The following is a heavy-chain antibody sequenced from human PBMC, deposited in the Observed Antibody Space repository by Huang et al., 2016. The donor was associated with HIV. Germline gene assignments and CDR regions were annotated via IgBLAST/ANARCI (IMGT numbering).Heavy chain of an antibody. CDR3: ARDRDFYGSSGYWGFNYFDY. J-gene: IGHJ4*02. CDR1: GYAFTSYY. Sequence: QVQLVQSGAELKKPGASVKVSCKASGYAFTSYYMHWVRQAPGQGLEWMGIINPSDSSTNYAQQSHGRITTTSATSTNTVLMELSGLGSEYTAVYYCARDRDFYGSSGYWGFNYFDYWGQGTLVTVSS. D-gene: IGHD3-22*01. CDR2: INPSDSST. V-gene: IGHV1-46*01.